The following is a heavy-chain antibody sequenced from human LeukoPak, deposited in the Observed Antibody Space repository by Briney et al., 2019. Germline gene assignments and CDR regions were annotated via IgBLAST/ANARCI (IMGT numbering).Heavy chain of an antibody. J-gene: IGHJ4*02. CDR1: GFTFSSYW. CDR3: ARDDGIDSSDPTPLGY. CDR2: IKQDGSEK. V-gene: IGHV3-7*01. D-gene: IGHD3-22*01. Sequence: PGGSLILSCAASGFTFSSYWMSWVRQAPGKGLEWVANIKQDGSEKYYVDSVKGRFTISRDNAKNSLYLQMNSLRAEDTAVYYCARDDGIDSSDPTPLGYWGQGTLVTVSS.